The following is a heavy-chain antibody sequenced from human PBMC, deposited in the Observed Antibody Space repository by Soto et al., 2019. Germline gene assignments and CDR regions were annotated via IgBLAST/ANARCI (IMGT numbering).Heavy chain of an antibody. Sequence: QVQLQESGPGLVKPSETLSLTCTVSGGSISSYYWSWIRQPPGKGLEWIGYIYYSGSTNYNPSLKSRVTFSVDTSKNQFSLKLSSVTAADTAVYYCASLARRATYGMDVWGEGTTVTVSS. CDR3: ASLARRATYGMDV. D-gene: IGHD6-6*01. CDR2: IYYSGST. J-gene: IGHJ6*04. CDR1: GGSISSYY. V-gene: IGHV4-59*01.